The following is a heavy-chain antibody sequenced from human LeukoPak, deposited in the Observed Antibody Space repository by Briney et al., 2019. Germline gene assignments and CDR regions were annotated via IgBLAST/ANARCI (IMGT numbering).Heavy chain of an antibody. J-gene: IGHJ6*03. V-gene: IGHV1-8*03. CDR2: MNPNSGNT. D-gene: IGHD6-19*01. CDR3: ARRGYSSGWFGYYYYYMDV. Sequence: ASVKVSCKASGYTFTSYDITWVRQATGQGLEWMGWMNPNSGNTGYAQKFQGRVTITRNTFISTAYMELSSLRSEDTAVYYCARRGYSSGWFGYYYYYMDVWGKGTTVTVSS. CDR1: GYTFTSYD.